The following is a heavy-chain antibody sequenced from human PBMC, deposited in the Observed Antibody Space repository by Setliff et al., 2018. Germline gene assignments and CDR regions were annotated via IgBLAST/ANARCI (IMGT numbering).Heavy chain of an antibody. Sequence: SETLSLTCTVSGGSLNTYYWSWIRQPAGKELEWIGRINTSGTTRYNPSLRSRATLSVDESMNRFSLNLNSVTAAVTAVYYCAGGLPGDYDFNCFDTWGQGALVTVSS. CDR1: GGSLNTYY. V-gene: IGHV4-4*07. CDR2: INTSGTT. CDR3: AGGLPGDYDFNCFDT. J-gene: IGHJ5*02. D-gene: IGHD3-3*01.